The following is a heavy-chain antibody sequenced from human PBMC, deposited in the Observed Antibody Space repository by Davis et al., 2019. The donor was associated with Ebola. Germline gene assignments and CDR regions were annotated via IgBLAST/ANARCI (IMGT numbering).Heavy chain of an antibody. Sequence: SGPTLVKPTQTLTLTCTFSGFSLSTSGMCVSWIRQPPGKALEWLALIDWDDDKYYSTSLKTRLTISKDTSKSQVILSMTNMDPVDTATYYCARIGSSGWPEEVNFDYWGQGTLVTVSS. J-gene: IGHJ4*02. D-gene: IGHD6-19*01. V-gene: IGHV2-70*01. CDR1: GFSLSTSGMC. CDR2: IDWDDDK. CDR3: ARIGSSGWPEEVNFDY.